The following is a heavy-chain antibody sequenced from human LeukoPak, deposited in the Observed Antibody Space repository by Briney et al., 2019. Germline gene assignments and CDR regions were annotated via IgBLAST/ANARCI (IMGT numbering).Heavy chain of an antibody. J-gene: IGHJ6*02. CDR1: GYTFTSYG. CDR2: ISAYNGNT. CDR3: ASFSLPDAYSYYRMDA. V-gene: IGHV1-18*01. Sequence: ASVKVSCKASGYTFTSYGISWVRQAPGQGLEWMGWISAYNGNTNYAQKLQGRVTMTTDTSTSTAYMELRSLRSDDTAVYYCASFSLPDAYSYYRMDAWGQGTTVNVSS. D-gene: IGHD2-2*01.